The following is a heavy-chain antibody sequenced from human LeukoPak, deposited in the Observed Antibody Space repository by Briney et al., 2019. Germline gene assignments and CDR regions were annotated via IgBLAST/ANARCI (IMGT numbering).Heavy chain of an antibody. J-gene: IGHJ4*02. Sequence: GGSLRLSCAASGFTFSSYAMHWVRQAPGKGLEWVAVISYDGSNKYYADSVKGRFTISRDNSKNTLYLQMNSLRAEVTAVYYCARQSGKGDYFDYWGQGTLVTVSS. V-gene: IGHV3-30-3*01. CDR3: ARQSGKGDYFDY. CDR2: ISYDGSNK. CDR1: GFTFSSYA. D-gene: IGHD5-12*01.